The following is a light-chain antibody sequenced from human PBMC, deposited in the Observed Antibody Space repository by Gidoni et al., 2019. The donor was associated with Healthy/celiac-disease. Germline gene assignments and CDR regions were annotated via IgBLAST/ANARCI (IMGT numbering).Light chain of an antibody. CDR2: GNS. V-gene: IGLV1-40*01. J-gene: IGLJ1*01. Sequence: QSVLTQPPSVSGAPGQRVTISCTGSSSNIGAGYDVHWYQQVSGAAPKLLIYGNSNRPSGVPDRFSGSKSGTSASLAITGLQADDEADYYCQSYDSSLSGYVFGTGTKVTVL. CDR3: QSYDSSLSGYV. CDR1: SSNIGAGYD.